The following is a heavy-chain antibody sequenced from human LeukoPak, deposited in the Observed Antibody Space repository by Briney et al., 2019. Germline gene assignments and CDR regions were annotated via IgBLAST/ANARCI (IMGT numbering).Heavy chain of an antibody. Sequence: SGPTLVNPPQTLTLTCTFSGFSLSTRGMCVSCIRQPPGKALAWLALIDWDDDKYYSTSLKTRLTISKHTSKNQVVLTVPNMDPVETATYYCARVRAGYDAFDIWGQGTMVTVSS. J-gene: IGHJ3*02. CDR3: ARVRAGYDAFDI. CDR2: IDWDDDK. V-gene: IGHV2-70*01. D-gene: IGHD5-24*01. CDR1: GFSLSTRGMC.